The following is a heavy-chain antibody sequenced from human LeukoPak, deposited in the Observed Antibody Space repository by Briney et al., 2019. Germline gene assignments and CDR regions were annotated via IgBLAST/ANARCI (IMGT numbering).Heavy chain of an antibody. CDR1: GGSISSSSYY. CDR2: IYYSGST. V-gene: IGHV4-39*01. Sequence: SETLSLTCTVYGGSISSSSYYWGWIRQPPGKGLEWIGSIYYSGSTYYNPSLKSRVTISVDTSKNQFSLKLSSVTAADTAVYYCARLDGWYSFDYWGQGTLVTVSS. D-gene: IGHD6-19*01. J-gene: IGHJ4*02. CDR3: ARLDGWYSFDY.